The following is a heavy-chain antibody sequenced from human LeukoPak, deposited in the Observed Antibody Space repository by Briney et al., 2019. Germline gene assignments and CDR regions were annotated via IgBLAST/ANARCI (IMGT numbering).Heavy chain of an antibody. Sequence: PSETLSLTCTVSGGSVSSGTYFWTWVRQPPGKGPEWIGHIHYSVTTNYNPSLKSRVTMSLDTSKNQFSLKLTSVTAADTAIYFCARWGTYWGQGILVTVSS. CDR1: GGSVSSGTYF. CDR3: ARWGTY. D-gene: IGHD7-27*01. V-gene: IGHV4-61*01. CDR2: IHYSVTT. J-gene: IGHJ4*02.